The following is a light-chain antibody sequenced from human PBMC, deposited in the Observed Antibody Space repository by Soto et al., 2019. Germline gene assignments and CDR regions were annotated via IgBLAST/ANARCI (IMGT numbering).Light chain of an antibody. Sequence: EIVLTQSPGTLSLSPGERATLSCRAGQSVSSTFLAWYQQKPGQAPRLLIYDASTRVTGIPDRFSGSGSGRDFSLIISSLEPEAFAVYYCQHYASSHPTLTFGGGTKVEIK. CDR1: QSVSSTF. CDR2: DAS. V-gene: IGKV3-20*01. CDR3: QHYASSHPTLT. J-gene: IGKJ4*01.